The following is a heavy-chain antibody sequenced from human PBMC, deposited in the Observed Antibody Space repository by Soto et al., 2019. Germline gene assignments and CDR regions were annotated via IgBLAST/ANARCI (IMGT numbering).Heavy chain of an antibody. D-gene: IGHD5-18*01. CDR2: IYSSGST. Sequence: PSETLSLTCTVSGGSISSSSYYWGWIRQPPGKGLEWIGYIYSSGSTNYNPSLKSRVTISADTSKNQVSLKLTSVTAADTAVYYCARDHPHSYGIYYFDYWGRGTLVTVSS. V-gene: IGHV4-61*01. J-gene: IGHJ4*02. CDR3: ARDHPHSYGIYYFDY. CDR1: GGSISSSSYY.